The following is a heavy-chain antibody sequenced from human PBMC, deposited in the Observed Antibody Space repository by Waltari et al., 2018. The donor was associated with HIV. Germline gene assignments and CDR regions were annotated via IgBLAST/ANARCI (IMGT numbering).Heavy chain of an antibody. V-gene: IGHV1-2*02. J-gene: IGHJ2*01. CDR3: ARGYVQNDLRGLFHL. D-gene: IGHD2-2*01. CDR1: GYTFIDYF. CDR2: INPKRGVT. Sequence: QELLVQSGAEVKKPGASVKVSCKASGYTFIDYFIHWVRQAPGQGLEWRGGINPKRGVTHYPQKFQGRVIMTRDTSMSTAYMDLTRLRADDTALYFCARGYVQNDLRGLFHLWGRGTSVTVSS.